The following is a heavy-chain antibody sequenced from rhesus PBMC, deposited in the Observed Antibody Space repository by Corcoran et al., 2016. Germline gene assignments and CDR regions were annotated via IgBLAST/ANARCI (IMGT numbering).Heavy chain of an antibody. CDR1: GFTFGEYA. V-gene: IGHV3-201*01. D-gene: IGHD1-26*01. CDR3: AKDEEVTGTTQLDY. J-gene: IGHJ4*01. Sequence: EVQLVGSGGGVVQPGGSRRLSCEAFGFTFGEYAWQWVRQAPGKGLEWVSAISWDGGSTGYADSVKGRFTISRDNAKNSLYLQMDRLRVEDTALYYCAKDEEVTGTTQLDYWGQGVLVTVSS. CDR2: ISWDGGST.